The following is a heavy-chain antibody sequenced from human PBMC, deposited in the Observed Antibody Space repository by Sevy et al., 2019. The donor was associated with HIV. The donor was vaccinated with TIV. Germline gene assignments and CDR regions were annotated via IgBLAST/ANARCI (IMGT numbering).Heavy chain of an antibody. Sequence: GGSLRLSCAASGFTFSDYYMNWVRQAPGKGLEWVSSISSRSSYTHYADSVRGRFTISRDNAKNSLYLQMNSLRVDDTAVYFCARDGGCSSTSCLLYFDSWGQGALVTVSS. J-gene: IGHJ4*02. CDR2: ISSRSSYT. D-gene: IGHD2-2*01. V-gene: IGHV3-21*01. CDR3: ARDGGCSSTSCLLYFDS. CDR1: GFTFSDYY.